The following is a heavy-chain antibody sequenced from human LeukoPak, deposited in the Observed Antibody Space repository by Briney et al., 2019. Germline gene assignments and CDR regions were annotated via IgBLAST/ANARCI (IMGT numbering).Heavy chain of an antibody. V-gene: IGHV3-23*01. D-gene: IGHD6-13*01. Sequence: GGSPRLSCAASGFTFDDYGMSWVRQAPGKGLEWVSAISGSGGSTYYEDSVKGRFTISRDNSKNTLYLQMNSLRADDTAIYYCAKDAAAAGSAYYFEYWGQGTLVTVSS. CDR2: ISGSGGST. J-gene: IGHJ4*02. CDR3: AKDAAAAGSAYYFEY. CDR1: GFTFDDYG.